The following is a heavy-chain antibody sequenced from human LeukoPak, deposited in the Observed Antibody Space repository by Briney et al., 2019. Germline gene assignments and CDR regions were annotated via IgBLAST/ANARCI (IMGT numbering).Heavy chain of an antibody. D-gene: IGHD6-13*01. J-gene: IGHJ4*02. V-gene: IGHV3-23*01. Sequence: GGSLRLSCAASGFTFSTYAMSWVRQAPGKGLEWVSAISGRGVSTSYADSVKGRFTISRDNSKNTLYLQMNSLRAEDTAVYYCARGLAAAGLYFDYWGQGTLVTVSS. CDR1: GFTFSTYA. CDR2: ISGRGVST. CDR3: ARGLAAAGLYFDY.